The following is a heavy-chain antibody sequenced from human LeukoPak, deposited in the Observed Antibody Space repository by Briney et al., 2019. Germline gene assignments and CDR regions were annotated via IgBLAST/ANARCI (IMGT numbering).Heavy chain of an antibody. V-gene: IGHV3-74*01. CDR3: ARGSPRLYYYDSSGPGDY. D-gene: IGHD3-22*01. CDR1: GFTFSSYW. J-gene: IGHJ4*02. Sequence: GGSLRLSCAASGFTFSSYWMHWVRQAPGKGLVWVSRINSDGSSTSYADSVKGRFTISRDNAKNTLYLQMNSLRAEDTAVYYCARGSPRLYYYDSSGPGDYWGREPWSPSPQ. CDR2: INSDGSST.